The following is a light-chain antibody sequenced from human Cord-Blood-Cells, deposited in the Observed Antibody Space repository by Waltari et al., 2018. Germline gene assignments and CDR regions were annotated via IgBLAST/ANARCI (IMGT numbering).Light chain of an antibody. CDR3: YSTDSSGNHKV. Sequence: SHELTQPPSVSVSPGQTARITRSGDSLPKKHAYWYQQKPGQAPVLVIYKDSERPSGIPERFSGSSSGTMATLTISGAQVEDEADYYCYSTDSSGNHKVFGGGTKLTVL. CDR2: KDS. J-gene: IGLJ2*01. CDR1: SLPKKH. V-gene: IGLV3-10*01.